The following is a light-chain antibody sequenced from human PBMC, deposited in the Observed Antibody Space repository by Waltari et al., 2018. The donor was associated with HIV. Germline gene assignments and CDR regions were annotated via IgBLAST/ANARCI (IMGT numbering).Light chain of an antibody. Sequence: SALTQPASVSGSPGQSITLSCTGPSSDVGGKNSVSWYKQHPGKAPKHMIYDGSNRPSGVSNRFSGSKSGNTASLTISGLQAEDEADYYCSSYTSTYVFGTGTKVTVL. CDR2: DGS. CDR1: SSDVGGKNS. CDR3: SSYTSTYV. J-gene: IGLJ1*01. V-gene: IGLV2-14*01.